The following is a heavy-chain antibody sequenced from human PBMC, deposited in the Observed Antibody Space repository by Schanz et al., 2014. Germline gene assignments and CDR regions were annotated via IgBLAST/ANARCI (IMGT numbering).Heavy chain of an antibody. CDR3: AKDPHRDYGGKPQTFDI. CDR1: GFTFSAYG. V-gene: IGHV3-33*03. Sequence: QVQLVESGGGVVQPGRSLRLSCAASGFTFSAYGMHWVRQAPGKGLEWVAVIWFDGNNKFYADSVKGRFTISRDKSKNTLDLQMSSLRAEDTALYYCAKDPHRDYGGKPQTFDIWGQGTMVTVSS. D-gene: IGHD4-17*01. J-gene: IGHJ3*02. CDR2: IWFDGNNK.